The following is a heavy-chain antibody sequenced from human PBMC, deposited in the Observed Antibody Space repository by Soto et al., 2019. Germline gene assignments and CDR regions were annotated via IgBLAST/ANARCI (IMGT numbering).Heavy chain of an antibody. CDR1: GFTFSRYA. D-gene: IGHD3-3*01. CDR3: AKDSNFWSGYYVAY. CDR2: ISGSGGST. Sequence: GGSLRLSCAACGFTFSRYAMSWVRQAPGKGLEWVSAISGSGGSTYYADSVKGRFTISRDNSKNTLYLQMNSLRAEDTAVYYCAKDSNFWSGYYVAYWGQGTLVTVSS. J-gene: IGHJ4*02. V-gene: IGHV3-23*01.